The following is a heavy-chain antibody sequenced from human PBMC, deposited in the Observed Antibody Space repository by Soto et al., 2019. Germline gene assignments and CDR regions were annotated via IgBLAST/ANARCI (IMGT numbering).Heavy chain of an antibody. V-gene: IGHV6-1*01. Sequence: PSQTLSFTCAISGDSVSGNSAAWNWIRQSPSRGLEWLGRTYYRSRWYNDYAVSVKSRITVTPDTSKNQFSLHLNSVTPEDTAVYCCAREFPYYVSSDSYLDYWGQGALVTVSS. CDR3: AREFPYYVSSDSYLDY. D-gene: IGHD3-16*01. CDR1: GDSVSGNSAA. CDR2: TYYRSRWYN. J-gene: IGHJ4*02.